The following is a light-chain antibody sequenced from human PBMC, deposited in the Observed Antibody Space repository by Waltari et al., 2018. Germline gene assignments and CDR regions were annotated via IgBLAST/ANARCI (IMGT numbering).Light chain of an antibody. V-gene: IGLV2-14*03. CDR3: SSFTSDSTWV. J-gene: IGLJ2*01. Sequence: QSALTQPASVSGSPGQSITISCAGTSSDVGAYTYVSWYQHHPGKAPQLIIYDVNSRPSGVSNRFAGSKSGNTASLTISELQAEDEADYYCSSFTSDSTWVFGAGTKLTVL. CDR1: SSDVGAYTY. CDR2: DVN.